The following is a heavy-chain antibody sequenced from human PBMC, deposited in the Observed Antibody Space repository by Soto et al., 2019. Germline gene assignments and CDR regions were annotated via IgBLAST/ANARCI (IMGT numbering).Heavy chain of an antibody. CDR3: ARDIYCSGGSCDRWFDP. Sequence: SETLSLTCTVSGGSISSYYWSWIRQPPGKGLEWIGYIYYSGSTNYNPSLKSRVAISVXXXXXXFXLXTXXXPAAXAALHDCARDIYCSGGSCDRWFDPWGQGTLVTVS. CDR1: GGSISSYY. V-gene: IGHV4-59*01. CDR2: IYYSGST. D-gene: IGHD2-15*01. J-gene: IGHJ5*02.